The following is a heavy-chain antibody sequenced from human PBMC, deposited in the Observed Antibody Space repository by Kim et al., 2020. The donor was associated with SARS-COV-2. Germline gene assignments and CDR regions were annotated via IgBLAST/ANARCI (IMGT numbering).Heavy chain of an antibody. J-gene: IGHJ1*01. CDR2: ISWNSGNI. D-gene: IGHD3-9*01. CDR3: AKDSTGYFEYFQD. V-gene: IGHV3-9*01. Sequence: GGSLRLSCAASGFTLGDYAMHWVRQAPGKGLEWVSGISWNSGNIAYADSVKGRFIISRDNAKNSLYLQMNSLRAEDTALYYCAKDSTGYFEYFQDWGQGT. CDR1: GFTLGDYA.